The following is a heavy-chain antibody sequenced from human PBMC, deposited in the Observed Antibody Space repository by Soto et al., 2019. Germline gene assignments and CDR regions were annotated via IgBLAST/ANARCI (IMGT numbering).Heavy chain of an antibody. V-gene: IGHV1-18*01. CDR1: GGTFSSHA. Sequence: ASVKVSCKASGGTFSSHAISWVRQAPGQGLEWMGWISAYNGNTNYAQKLQGRVTMTTDTSTSTAYMELRSLRSDDTAVYYCARVVVDMITFGGVIVTGRDYWGQGTLVTVSS. CDR2: ISAYNGNT. CDR3: ARVVVDMITFGGVIVTGRDY. J-gene: IGHJ4*02. D-gene: IGHD3-16*02.